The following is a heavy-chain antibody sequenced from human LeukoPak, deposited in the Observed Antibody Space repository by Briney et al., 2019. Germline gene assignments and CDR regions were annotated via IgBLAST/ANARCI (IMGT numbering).Heavy chain of an antibody. CDR3: ARDLATRRGYCSGGSCPPGWFDP. CDR2: IFYSGST. Sequence: PSETLSLTCTVSGGSISRYYWSWIRQPPGKGLEWIGYIFYSGSTNYNPSLKSRVTISVDTSKNQFSLNLSSVTAADTAVYYCARDLATRRGYCSGGSCPPGWFDPWGQGTLVTVSS. J-gene: IGHJ5*02. CDR1: GGSISRYY. V-gene: IGHV4-59*01. D-gene: IGHD2-15*01.